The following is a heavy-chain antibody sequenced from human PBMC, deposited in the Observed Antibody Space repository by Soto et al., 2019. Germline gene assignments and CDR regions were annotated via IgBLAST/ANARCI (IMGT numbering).Heavy chain of an antibody. D-gene: IGHD5-12*01. Sequence: GGSLRLSCAASGFTFSSYAMSWVRQAPGKGLEWVSAISGSGGSTYYADSVKGRFTISRDNSKNTLYLQMNSLRAEDTAVYYCAKVSGGYSGYVYYYYGMDVWGQGTTVTVSS. J-gene: IGHJ6*02. V-gene: IGHV3-23*01. CDR1: GFTFSSYA. CDR3: AKVSGGYSGYVYYYYGMDV. CDR2: ISGSGGST.